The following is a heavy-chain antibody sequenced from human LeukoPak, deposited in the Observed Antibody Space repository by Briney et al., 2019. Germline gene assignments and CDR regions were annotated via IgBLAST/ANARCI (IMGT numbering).Heavy chain of an antibody. D-gene: IGHD3-10*01. CDR3: ARVERWVYYGSGDY. CDR1: GFTFSSYS. V-gene: IGHV3-48*04. J-gene: IGHJ4*02. Sequence: PGGSLRLSCAASGFTFSSYSMNWVRQAPGKGLEWVSYISSSSSTIYYADSVKGRFTISRDNAKNSLYLQMNSLRAEDTAVYYCARVERWVYYGSGDYWGQGTLVTVSS. CDR2: ISSSSSTI.